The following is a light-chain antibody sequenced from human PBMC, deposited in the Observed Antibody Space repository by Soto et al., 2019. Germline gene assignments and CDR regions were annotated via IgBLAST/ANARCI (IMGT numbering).Light chain of an antibody. CDR2: DAS. Sequence: EIVLTQSPATLSLSPGERATLSCRASQSVSSYLAWYQQKPGQAPRLLIYDASNRATGIPARFSGSGSGTDFTLTIRSLEPEDFAVYYCQQRSNWPPYTVGQGTKLEI. V-gene: IGKV3-11*01. CDR3: QQRSNWPPYT. J-gene: IGKJ2*01. CDR1: QSVSSY.